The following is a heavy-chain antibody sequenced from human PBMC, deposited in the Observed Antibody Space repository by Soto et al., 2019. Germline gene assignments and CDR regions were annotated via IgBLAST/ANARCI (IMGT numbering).Heavy chain of an antibody. V-gene: IGHV4-30-4*01. Sequence: QVQLQESGPGLVKPSQTLSLTCTVSGGSISSGDYYWSWIRQPPGKGLEWIGYIYYSGRTYYNPSLKSRVTISVDTSKNQFSLKLSSVTAADTAVYYCASGTITMVRGVIIYYGMDVWGQGTTVTVSS. CDR2: IYYSGRT. CDR3: ASGTITMVRGVIIYYGMDV. CDR1: GGSISSGDYY. D-gene: IGHD3-10*01. J-gene: IGHJ6*02.